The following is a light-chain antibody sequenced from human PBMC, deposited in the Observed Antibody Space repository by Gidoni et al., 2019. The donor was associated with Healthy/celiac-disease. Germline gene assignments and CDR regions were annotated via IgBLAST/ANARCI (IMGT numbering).Light chain of an antibody. Sequence: EIVLTQSPATLSLSPGERATLSCRASQSVSSYLAWYQQKPGQAPRLLIYDASNRATGIPARFSGSGSGTDFTLTISSLEPEDCAVYYCQQRSNWLPITFGQXTRLEIK. CDR2: DAS. CDR3: QQRSNWLPIT. J-gene: IGKJ5*01. CDR1: QSVSSY. V-gene: IGKV3-11*01.